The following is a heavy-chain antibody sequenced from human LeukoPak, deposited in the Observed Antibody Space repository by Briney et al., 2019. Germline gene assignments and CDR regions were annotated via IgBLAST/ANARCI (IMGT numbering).Heavy chain of an antibody. Sequence: AGESLKISCKGSGYGFTSYWIGWVRQMPGKGLEWMGIVYPGDSDTRYSPSFQGQVTISADKSISTAYLQWSSLKASDTAMYYCARRGAVTASDAFDIWGQGTMVTVSS. CDR3: ARRGAVTASDAFDI. V-gene: IGHV5-51*01. D-gene: IGHD6-19*01. CDR1: GYGFTSYW. CDR2: VYPGDSDT. J-gene: IGHJ3*02.